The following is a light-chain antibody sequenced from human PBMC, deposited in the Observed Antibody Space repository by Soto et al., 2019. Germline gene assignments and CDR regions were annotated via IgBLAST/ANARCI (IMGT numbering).Light chain of an antibody. CDR3: QESPRT. CDR2: GAS. V-gene: IGKV3-20*01. CDR1: QSGNSNY. Sequence: EIVLTQSPGTLSLSPGERATLSCRASQSGNSNYLAWYQQKRGQAPRLLIYGASSRATGIPDRFSGSGSGTDFTLNISRLEPEDFAVYYCQESPRTFGQGTKVDIK. J-gene: IGKJ1*01.